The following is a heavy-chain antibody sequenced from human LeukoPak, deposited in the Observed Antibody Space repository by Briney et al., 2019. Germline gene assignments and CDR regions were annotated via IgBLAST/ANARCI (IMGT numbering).Heavy chain of an antibody. J-gene: IGHJ5*02. CDR1: GFTFSSYS. D-gene: IGHD3-22*01. V-gene: IGHV3-21*01. CDR2: ISSSSSYI. CDR3: AREARYYDSSGLNWFDH. Sequence: GGSLRLSCAASGFTFSSYSMNWVRQAPGKGLEWVSSISSSSSYIYYADSVKGRFTISRDNAKNSLYLQMNSLRAEDTAVYYCAREARYYDSSGLNWFDHWGQGTLVTVSS.